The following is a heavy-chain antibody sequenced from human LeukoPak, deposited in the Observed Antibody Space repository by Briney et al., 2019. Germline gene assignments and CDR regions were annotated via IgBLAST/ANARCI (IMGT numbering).Heavy chain of an antibody. CDR1: GFTFSSYV. CDR2: INQDGTEK. D-gene: IGHD1-1*01. V-gene: IGHV3-7*01. Sequence: GGSLRLSCAASGFTFSSYVMHWVRQAPGKGLEWVANINQDGTEKYYVDSVKGRFTISRDNAKNSLFLQMNSLRAEDTAVYYCARVKTGNWLSRGYYYMDVWGKGTTVTVSS. CDR3: ARVKTGNWLSRGYYYMDV. J-gene: IGHJ6*03.